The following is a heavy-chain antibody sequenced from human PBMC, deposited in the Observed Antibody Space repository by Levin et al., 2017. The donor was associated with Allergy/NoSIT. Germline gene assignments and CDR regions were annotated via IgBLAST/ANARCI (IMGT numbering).Heavy chain of an antibody. V-gene: IGHV3-66*01. D-gene: IGHD3-10*01. Sequence: GGSLRLSCAASGFTVSSNFMTWVRQAPGKGLEWVSLLYSGGTTYYADSVRGRFTISRDESKNTLYLQMNSLRVEDTAVYYCARDPRVGTMVYYAMDVWGQGTTVTVSS. CDR1: GFTVSSNF. J-gene: IGHJ6*02. CDR3: ARDPRVGTMVYYAMDV. CDR2: LYSGGTT.